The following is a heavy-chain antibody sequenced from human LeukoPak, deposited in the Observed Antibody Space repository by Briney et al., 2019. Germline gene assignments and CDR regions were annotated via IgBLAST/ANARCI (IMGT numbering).Heavy chain of an antibody. V-gene: IGHV4-30-2*01. CDR3: ARGNGWSYFDY. Sequence: PSETLSLTCIVSGDSISSRGWYWSWIRQPPGEGLEWIGYISPSGSSFYSPSLKSRVTMSIDRSKNQFFLKLTSVTAADTAVYYCARGNGWSYFDYWGQGTLVTVSS. D-gene: IGHD6-19*01. CDR1: GDSISSRGWY. J-gene: IGHJ4*02. CDR2: ISPSGSS.